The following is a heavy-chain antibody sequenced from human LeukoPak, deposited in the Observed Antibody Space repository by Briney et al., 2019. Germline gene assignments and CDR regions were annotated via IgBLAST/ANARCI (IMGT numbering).Heavy chain of an antibody. CDR3: ARRLDCSGGSCYTPDFDY. Sequence: SETLSLTCTVSGGSIRSGSYYWSWIRQPAGKGLEWIGRIHAGGSTNYNPSLKSRVTISADTSKNQFSLKLSSVTAADTAVYYCARRLDCSGGSCYTPDFDYWGQGTLVTVSS. D-gene: IGHD2-15*01. V-gene: IGHV4-61*02. CDR2: IHAGGST. J-gene: IGHJ4*02. CDR1: GGSIRSGSYY.